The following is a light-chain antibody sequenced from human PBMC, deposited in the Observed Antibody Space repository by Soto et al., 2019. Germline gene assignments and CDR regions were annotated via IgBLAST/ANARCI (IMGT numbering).Light chain of an antibody. V-gene: IGLV1-44*01. J-gene: IGLJ3*02. CDR3: AVWDDGLDDWM. CDR1: RSNIGSNS. CDR2: GST. Sequence: QSVLTQSPSASGTPGQRVTMSCSGSRSNIGSNSVSWYQQLPGTVPKLLIYGSTERPLGVPDRFSGSKSGTSASLAISRLQSEDEAHYYCAVWDDGLDDWMFGGGTKVTVL.